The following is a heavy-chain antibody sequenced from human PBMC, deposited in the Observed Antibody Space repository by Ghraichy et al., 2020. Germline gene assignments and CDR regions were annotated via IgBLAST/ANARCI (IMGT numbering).Heavy chain of an antibody. Sequence: TLSLTCTVSGASITSHYWSWIRQSPGKGLEWIGYIYYRGNTNYNPSLKSRVTMSVDTSKSQFSLRLTSATATDTAVYYCARETYQWYFDYWGQGTLVIVSS. CDR2: IYYRGNT. CDR1: GASITSHY. J-gene: IGHJ4*02. V-gene: IGHV4-59*11. CDR3: ARETYQWYFDY. D-gene: IGHD6-19*01.